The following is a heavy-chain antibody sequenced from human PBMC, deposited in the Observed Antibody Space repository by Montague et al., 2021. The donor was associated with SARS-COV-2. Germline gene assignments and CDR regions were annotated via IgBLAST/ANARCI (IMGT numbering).Heavy chain of an antibody. J-gene: IGHJ4*02. V-gene: IGHV4-59*01. Sequence: SETLSLTCTVSGGAISTYFRSWIRQPPGKGLEWIGYIFYSGSTNYNPSLKSRITMSVDTSKNQSSLRLTSVTAADTAIYYCARDRQLYNSHSGFDSWGQGILVTVSS. CDR1: GGAISTYF. CDR2: IFYSGST. CDR3: ARDRQLYNSHSGFDS. D-gene: IGHD3-3*01.